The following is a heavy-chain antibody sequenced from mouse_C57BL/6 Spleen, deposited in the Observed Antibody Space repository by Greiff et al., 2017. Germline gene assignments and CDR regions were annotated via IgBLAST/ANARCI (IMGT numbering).Heavy chain of an antibody. CDR3: ARSRTGTSAMDY. D-gene: IGHD4-1*01. V-gene: IGHV1-69*01. CDR2: IDPSDSYT. CDR1: GYTFTSYW. Sequence: VQLQQPGAELVMPGASVKLSCKASGYTFTSYWMHWVKQRPGQGLEWIGEIDPSDSYTNYNQKFKGKSTLTVDKSSSTAYMQLSSLTSEDSAVYYCARSRTGTSAMDYWGQGTSVTVSS. J-gene: IGHJ4*01.